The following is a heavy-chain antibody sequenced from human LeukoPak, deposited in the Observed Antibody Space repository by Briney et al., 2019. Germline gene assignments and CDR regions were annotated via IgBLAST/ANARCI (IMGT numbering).Heavy chain of an antibody. CDR3: ARRHLLGHFDY. CDR1: GGSISSSSYY. Sequence: SETLSLTCTVSGGSISSSSYYWGWIRQPPGKGLEWIGSIYYSGSTYYNPSLKSRVTISVDTSKNQFSLKLSSVTAADTAVYYCARRHLLGHFDYWGQGTLVTVSS. V-gene: IGHV4-39*01. J-gene: IGHJ4*02. D-gene: IGHD1-26*01. CDR2: IYYSGST.